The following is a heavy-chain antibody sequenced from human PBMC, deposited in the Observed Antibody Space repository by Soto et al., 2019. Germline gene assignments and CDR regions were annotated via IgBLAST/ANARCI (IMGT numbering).Heavy chain of an antibody. D-gene: IGHD2-21*02. J-gene: IGHJ3*02. CDR1: GGSISSYY. Sequence: SETLSLTCTVSGGSISSYYWSWIRQPPGKGLEWIGYIYYSGSTNYNPSLKSRVTISVDTSKDQFSLKLSSVTAADTAVYYCARDLGGEYCGGDCYWENAFDIWGQGTMVTVSS. CDR2: IYYSGST. V-gene: IGHV4-59*01. CDR3: ARDLGGEYCGGDCYWENAFDI.